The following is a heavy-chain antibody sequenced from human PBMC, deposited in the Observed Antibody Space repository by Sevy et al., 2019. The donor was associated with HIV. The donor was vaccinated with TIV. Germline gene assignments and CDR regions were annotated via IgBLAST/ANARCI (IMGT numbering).Heavy chain of an antibody. J-gene: IGHJ4*02. CDR2: INSDGSST. D-gene: IGHD3-22*01. V-gene: IGHV3-74*01. Sequence: GGSLRLSCAASGITLTPYWMHWVRQAPGKGLVWVSRINSDGSSTSYAESGKGRFTISRDNGKNTRYLQMKGLRVEDTAVYFCSRGLYYYDMRGHQEPGDYWGQGVLVTVSS. CDR3: SRGLYYYDMRGHQEPGDY. CDR1: GITLTPYW.